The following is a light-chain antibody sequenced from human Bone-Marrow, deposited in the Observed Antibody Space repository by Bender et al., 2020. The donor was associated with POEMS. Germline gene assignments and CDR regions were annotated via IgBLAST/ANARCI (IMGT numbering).Light chain of an antibody. J-gene: IGLJ1*01. CDR2: EDT. V-gene: IGLV3-10*01. CDR3: YSTDTSGNV. Sequence: SYELTQPPSVSVSPGQTARIVCSGDALPNKYVYWYQQKSGQAPVLVIYEDTKRPSGIPQRFSGSNSGTTATLTISGAQVEDEGDYFCYSTDTSGNVFGTGTRVTVL. CDR1: ALPNKY.